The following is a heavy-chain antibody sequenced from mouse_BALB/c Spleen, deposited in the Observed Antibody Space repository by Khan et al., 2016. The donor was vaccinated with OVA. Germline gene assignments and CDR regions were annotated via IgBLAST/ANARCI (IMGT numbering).Heavy chain of an antibody. V-gene: IGHV3-2*02. CDR3: ARWFAY. CDR1: GYSITSDYA. Sequence: EVELVESGPGLVKPSQSLSLTCTVTGYSITSDYAWNWIRQFPGNKLEWMGYINYSGGTSYLPSLKSRISITRDTSKNQFFLQLNSVTTEDSATYYSARWFAYWGQGTLVTVS. CDR2: INYSGGT. J-gene: IGHJ3*01.